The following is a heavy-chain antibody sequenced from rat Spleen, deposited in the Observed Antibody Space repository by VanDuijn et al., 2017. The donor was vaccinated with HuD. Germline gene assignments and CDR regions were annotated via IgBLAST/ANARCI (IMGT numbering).Heavy chain of an antibody. V-gene: IGHV2S61*01. Sequence: QVQLKESGPGLVQPSQTLSLTCTVSGFSLNNYGVIWVRQPPGKGLEWMGVIWGNGNTNYSSSLKSRLSINRDTSKSQVFLKLNNLQTEDTAMYFRASQYYYDGYYRDYWGQGVMVTVSS. J-gene: IGHJ2*01. D-gene: IGHD1-12*03. CDR2: IWGNGNT. CDR1: GFSLNNYG. CDR3: ASQYYYDGYYRDY.